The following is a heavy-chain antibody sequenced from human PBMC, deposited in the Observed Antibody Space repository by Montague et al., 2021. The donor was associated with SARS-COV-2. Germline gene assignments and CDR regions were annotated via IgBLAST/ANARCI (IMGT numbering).Heavy chain of an antibody. D-gene: IGHD2/OR15-2a*01. CDR1: GGSISSGSYY. V-gene: IGHV4-61*02. J-gene: IGHJ4*02. CDR2: IYTTGST. Sequence: TLSLTCTVSGGSISSGSYYWSWIRQPAGKGLEWIGRIYTTGSTNYNPSLKSRLTISLDTSKNQFSLKLSSVTAADTAVYYCARDDFRWDFDCWGQGTLVTVSS. CDR3: ARDDFRWDFDC.